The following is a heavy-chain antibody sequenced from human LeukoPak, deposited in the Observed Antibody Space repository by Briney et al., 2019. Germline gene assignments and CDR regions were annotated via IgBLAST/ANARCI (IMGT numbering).Heavy chain of an antibody. V-gene: IGHV1-69*13. CDR2: IIPIFGTA. J-gene: IGHJ3*02. CDR3: ARIRRDAFDI. CDR1: GGTFSSYA. Sequence: SVKVSCKXSGGTFSSYAISWVPQAPGQGLEWMGRIIPIFGTANYAQKFQGRVTITADESTSTAYMELSSLRSEDTAVYYCARIRRDAFDIWGQGTMVTVSS.